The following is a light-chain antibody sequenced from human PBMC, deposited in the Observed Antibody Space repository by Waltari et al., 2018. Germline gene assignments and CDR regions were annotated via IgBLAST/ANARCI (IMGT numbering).Light chain of an antibody. V-gene: IGLV7-46*01. Sequence: QVVVTQEPSLSVSPGGTVTLTCGSSTGPVTSGLYPYWFQQKPGQAPRTLIYDISNKHSWTPARFSGSLLGGKAALTLSGAQPEDEADYYCLLYYSGARVFGGGTKLTVL. CDR1: TGPVTSGLY. CDR3: LLYYSGARV. CDR2: DIS. J-gene: IGLJ3*02.